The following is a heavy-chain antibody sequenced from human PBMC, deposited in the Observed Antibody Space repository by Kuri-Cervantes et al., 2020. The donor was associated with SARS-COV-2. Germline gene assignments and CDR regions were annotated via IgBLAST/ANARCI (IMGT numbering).Heavy chain of an antibody. V-gene: IGHV3-13*01. J-gene: IGHJ6*02. CDR3: ASGFDYGAFIPEQSDYYYGMDV. CDR1: GFTFSSYD. Sequence: GESLKISCAASGFTFSSYDMHWVRQATGKGLEWVSAIGTAGDTYYPGSVKGRFTISRENAKNSLYLQMNSLRAEDTAVYYCASGFDYGAFIPEQSDYYYGMDVWGQGTTVTVSS. D-gene: IGHD4-17*01. CDR2: IGTAGDT.